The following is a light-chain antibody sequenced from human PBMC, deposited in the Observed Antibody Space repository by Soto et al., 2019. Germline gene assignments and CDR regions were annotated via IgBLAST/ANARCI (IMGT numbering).Light chain of an antibody. V-gene: IGKV1-5*03. J-gene: IGKJ1*01. CDR2: QAS. Sequence: DIEMTQSPSPLLSSVGHRLNITFRASQSISKWLAWYKQKTGKAPNILSHQASTLQSGVTSRFSGRGSGREVTLNISSLQPDDFETYYCQQYNSHSETVGQGTKVEI. CDR3: QQYNSHSET. CDR1: QSISKW.